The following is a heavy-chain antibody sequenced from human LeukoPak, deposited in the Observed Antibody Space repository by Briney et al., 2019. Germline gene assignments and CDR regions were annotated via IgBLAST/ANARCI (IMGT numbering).Heavy chain of an antibody. D-gene: IGHD3-22*01. CDR2: ISAYNGNT. V-gene: IGHV1-18*01. CDR1: GYTFTSYG. CDR3: ARAPFYYYDSSGYFSFDY. Sequence: GASVKVSCKASGYTFTSYGISWVRQAPGQGLEWMGWISAYNGNTNYAQKLQGRVTMTTDTSTSTAYMELRSLRSDDTAVYYCARAPFYYYDSSGYFSFDYWGQGTLVTVSS. J-gene: IGHJ4*02.